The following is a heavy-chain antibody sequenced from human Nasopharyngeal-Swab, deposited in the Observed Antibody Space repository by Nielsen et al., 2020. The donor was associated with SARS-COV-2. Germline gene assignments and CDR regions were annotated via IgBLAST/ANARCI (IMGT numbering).Heavy chain of an antibody. CDR3: ARGSSADSGWGYY. J-gene: IGHJ4*02. V-gene: IGHV3-23*01. CDR2: ISGSGGST. D-gene: IGHD2-15*01. Sequence: GESLKISCAASGFTFSSFAMSWVRQAPGKGLEWVSAISGSGGSTYYADSVKGRFTISRDNSKNPLYLQRNSLRAEDTAVYYCARGSSADSGWGYYWGQGTLVTVSS. CDR1: GFTFSSFA.